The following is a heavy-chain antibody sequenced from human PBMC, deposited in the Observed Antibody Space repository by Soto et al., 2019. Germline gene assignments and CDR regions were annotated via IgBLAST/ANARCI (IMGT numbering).Heavy chain of an antibody. V-gene: IGHV4-39*07. J-gene: IGHJ5*02. Sequence: PSETLSLTCTVSGGSISSSSYYWGWIRQPPGKGLEWIGSIYYSGKTYYNPSLKSRVTISVDTSKNQFSLKLSSVTAADTAVYYCARVLFGSNCWFDPWGQGTLVTVSS. CDR2: IYYSGKT. CDR1: GGSISSSSYY. CDR3: ARVLFGSNCWFDP. D-gene: IGHD3-16*01.